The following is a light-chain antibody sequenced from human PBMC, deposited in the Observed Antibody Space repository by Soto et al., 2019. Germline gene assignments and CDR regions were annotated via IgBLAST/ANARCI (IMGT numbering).Light chain of an antibody. CDR2: GAS. J-gene: IGKJ1*01. V-gene: IGKV3-15*01. CDR3: QQYNNWPWT. CDR1: QSVSSN. Sequence: EMVMTQSPATLSVSPRERATLSCRASQSVSSNLAWYQQKPGQAPRLLIYGASTRATGIPARFSGSGSGTEFTLTISSLQSEDFAVYYCQQYNNWPWTFGQGTKV.